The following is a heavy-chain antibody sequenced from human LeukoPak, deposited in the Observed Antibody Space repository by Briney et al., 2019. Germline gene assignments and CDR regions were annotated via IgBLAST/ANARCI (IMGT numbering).Heavy chain of an antibody. V-gene: IGHV3-23*01. Sequence: GGSLRLSCAASGFTFSSYAMSWVRQAPGKGLEWVSSISGSGTGTYYADSVKGRFTISRDNSKNTLYLQMNSLRAEDTAVYYCAKGDSNNNKEWFDYWGQGTLVTVSS. J-gene: IGHJ4*02. CDR3: AKGDSNNNKEWFDY. D-gene: IGHD3-22*01. CDR2: ISGSGTGT. CDR1: GFTFSSYA.